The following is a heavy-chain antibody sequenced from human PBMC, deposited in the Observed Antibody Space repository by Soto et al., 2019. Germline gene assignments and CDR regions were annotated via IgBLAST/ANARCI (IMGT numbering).Heavy chain of an antibody. Sequence: QVQVVESGGGVVQPGRSLRLSCVASGFTFSNFGMHWVRQAPGQGLEWVAVIWHDGKNKYYADSEEGRFTVSRDNSKNTLYLQMDSLTAEDTAVYYCAIDPGQDEAMDYWGQGTLVTVSS. J-gene: IGHJ4*02. V-gene: IGHV3-33*01. CDR3: AIDPGQDEAMDY. CDR2: IWHDGKNK. CDR1: GFTFSNFG.